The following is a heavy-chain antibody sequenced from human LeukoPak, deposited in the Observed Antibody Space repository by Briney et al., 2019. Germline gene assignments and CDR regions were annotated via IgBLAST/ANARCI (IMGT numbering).Heavy chain of an antibody. D-gene: IGHD3-22*01. CDR3: ARRYYYDSSGYYYENAFDI. V-gene: IGHV4-34*01. Sequence: SETLSLTCAVYGGSFSGYYWSWIRQPPGKGLEWIGEINHSGSTNYNPSLKSQVTISVDTSKNQFSLKLSSVTAADTAVYYCARRYYYDSSGYYYENAFDIWGQGTMVTVSS. CDR2: INHSGST. CDR1: GGSFSGYY. J-gene: IGHJ3*02.